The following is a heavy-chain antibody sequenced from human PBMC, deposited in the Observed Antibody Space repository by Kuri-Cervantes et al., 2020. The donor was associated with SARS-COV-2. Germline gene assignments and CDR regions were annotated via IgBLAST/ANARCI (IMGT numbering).Heavy chain of an antibody. CDR2: ISSSGSTI. D-gene: IGHD6-13*01. CDR1: GFTFSDYY. Sequence: GESLKISCAASGFTFSDYYMSWIRQAPGKGLEWVSYISSSGSTIYYAASVKGRFTISRDNAKNSLYLQMNSLRAEDTAVYYCAREAAVAGKNFDYWGQGTLVTVSS. V-gene: IGHV3-11*04. J-gene: IGHJ4*02. CDR3: AREAAVAGKNFDY.